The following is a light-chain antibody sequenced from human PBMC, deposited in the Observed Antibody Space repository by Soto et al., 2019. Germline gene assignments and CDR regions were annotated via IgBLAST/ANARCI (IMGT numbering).Light chain of an antibody. Sequence: QSVLTQPPSVSAAPGQTVTISCSGTSSSIGSNYVSWYQQFPGTAPKLLVYDDSERPSGIPDRFSGSRSGTSATLGITGLQTGDEADYYCGTWDSGLNAGVFGTGTKLTVL. CDR3: GTWDSGLNAGV. CDR1: SSSIGSNY. V-gene: IGLV1-51*01. CDR2: DDS. J-gene: IGLJ1*01.